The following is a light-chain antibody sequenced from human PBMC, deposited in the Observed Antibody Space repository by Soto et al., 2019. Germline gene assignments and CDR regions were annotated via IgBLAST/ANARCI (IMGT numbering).Light chain of an antibody. J-gene: IGKJ1*01. CDR3: QQYYRTPRT. V-gene: IGKV4-1*01. CDR1: QSVLYSSNNKNY. Sequence: DIVMTQSPDSLAVSLGERATINCKSSQSVLYSSNNKNYLAWYQQKPGQPPKLLIYWASTRESGVPDRFSGSGSGTDFTLTISSLQAEDVAVYYCQQYYRTPRTFGQGTQVEIK. CDR2: WAS.